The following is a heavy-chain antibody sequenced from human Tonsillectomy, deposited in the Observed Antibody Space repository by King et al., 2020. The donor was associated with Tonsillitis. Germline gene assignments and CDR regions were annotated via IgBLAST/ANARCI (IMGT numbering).Heavy chain of an antibody. J-gene: IGHJ4*02. D-gene: IGHD4-23*01. V-gene: IGHV3-30-3*01. CDR2: ISYDGSKK. CDR1: GFTFSGYA. Sequence: QLVESGGGVVQPGRSLRLSCAASGFTFSGYAMHWVRQAPGKGLEWVAVISYDGSKKYCADSVKGRFTISRDNSKNTLFLQMNSLRAEDTAVYYCAGGTTVVAAVDYWGQGTLVTVSS. CDR3: AGGTTVVAAVDY.